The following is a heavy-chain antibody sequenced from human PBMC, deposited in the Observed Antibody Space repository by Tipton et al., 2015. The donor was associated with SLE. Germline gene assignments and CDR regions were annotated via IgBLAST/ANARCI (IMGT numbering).Heavy chain of an antibody. V-gene: IGHV4-34*01. CDR2: INHSGGT. D-gene: IGHD3-3*01. J-gene: IGHJ4*02. CDR3: ARGGNYDFFRSPHAYFDY. CDR1: GGSFSGYY. Sequence: TLSLTCAVYGGSFSGYYWNWIRQPPGKGLEWIGEINHSGGTNYNPSLKSRVTISVDTSKNKFSLKLSSVTAADTAVYYCARGGNYDFFRSPHAYFDYWGQGTLVTVSS.